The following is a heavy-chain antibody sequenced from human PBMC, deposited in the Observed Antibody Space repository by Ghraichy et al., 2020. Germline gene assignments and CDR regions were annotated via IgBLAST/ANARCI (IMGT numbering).Heavy chain of an antibody. V-gene: IGHV4-34*01. CDR3: ARFGWDRRGNTRRAFWSGYPPHMDV. Sequence: ETLSLTCAVYGGSFSGYYWSWIRQPPGKGLEWIGEINHSGSTNYNPSLKSRVTISVDTSKNQFSLKLSSVTAADTAVYYCARFGWDRRGNTRRAFWSGYPPHMDVWGKGTTVTVSS. CDR1: GGSFSGYY. J-gene: IGHJ6*03. D-gene: IGHD3-3*01. CDR2: INHSGST.